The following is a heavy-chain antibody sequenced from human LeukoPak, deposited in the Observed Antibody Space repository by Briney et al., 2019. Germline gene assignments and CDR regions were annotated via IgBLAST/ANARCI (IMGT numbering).Heavy chain of an antibody. CDR3: ASVTYSSPSSWDY. CDR2: IYPATGAT. Sequence: ASVKVSCKASGYTFTDYYLYWVRQAPGQGLEWMGWIYPATGATEYSRRFRGRVTMTRATSISTAYMELTRLTSDDTAVYYCASVTYSSPSSWDYWGQGTLVSVSS. J-gene: IGHJ4*02. D-gene: IGHD1-26*01. V-gene: IGHV1-2*02. CDR1: GYTFTDYY.